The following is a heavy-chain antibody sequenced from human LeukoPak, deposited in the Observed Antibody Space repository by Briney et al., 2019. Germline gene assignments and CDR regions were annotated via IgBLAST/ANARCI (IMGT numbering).Heavy chain of an antibody. CDR2: INHSGST. D-gene: IGHD6-19*01. V-gene: IGHV4-34*01. J-gene: IGHJ4*02. CDR3: ARGSLGRIAVAFDY. Sequence: GSLRLSCAASGFTFSSYAMSWIRQPPGKGLEWIGEINHSGSTNYNPSLKSRVTISVDTSKNQFSLKLSSVTAADTAVYYCARGSLGRIAVAFDYWGQGTLVTVSS. CDR1: GFTFSSYA.